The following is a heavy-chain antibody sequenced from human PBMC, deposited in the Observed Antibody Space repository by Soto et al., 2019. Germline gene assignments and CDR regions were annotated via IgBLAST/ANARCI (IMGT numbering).Heavy chain of an antibody. D-gene: IGHD4-17*01. Sequence: SETLSLTCTVSGGSISSGGYDWSWIRQHPGKGLEWIGYIYYSGSTYYNPSLKSRVTISVDTSKNQFSLKLSSVTAADTAVYYCASESLDYGDYYGMDVWGQGTTVTVSS. CDR2: IYYSGST. V-gene: IGHV4-31*03. CDR3: ASESLDYGDYYGMDV. J-gene: IGHJ6*02. CDR1: GGSISSGGYD.